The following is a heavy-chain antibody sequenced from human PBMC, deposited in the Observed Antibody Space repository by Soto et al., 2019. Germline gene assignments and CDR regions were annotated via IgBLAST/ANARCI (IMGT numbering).Heavy chain of an antibody. J-gene: IGHJ6*02. CDR1: GGSISSGGYY. V-gene: IGHV4-31*03. CDR3: ARGPVTYTFGPSYYYYGIDV. Sequence: SETLSLTCTVSGGSISSGGYYWSWIRQHPGKGLEWIGYIYYSGSTYYNPSIKSRVTISVDTSKTLFSLKLSSVTAADTAVYFCARGPVTYTFGPSYYYYGIDVWGQGTTVTVSS. D-gene: IGHD3-16*01. CDR2: IYYSGST.